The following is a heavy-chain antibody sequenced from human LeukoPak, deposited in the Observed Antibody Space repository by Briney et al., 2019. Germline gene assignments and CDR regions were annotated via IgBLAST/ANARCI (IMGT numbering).Heavy chain of an antibody. V-gene: IGHV4-34*01. CDR2: INHSGST. J-gene: IGHJ4*02. D-gene: IGHD6-19*01. CDR1: GGSFSGYY. Sequence: PSETLSLTCAVYGGSFSGYYWSWIRQPPGKGLEWIGEINHSGSTNYNPSLKSRVTISVDTSKNQFSLKLSSVTAADTAVYYCARGRYSSGWYFYYFDYWGQGTLVTVSS. CDR3: ARGRYSSGWYFYYFDY.